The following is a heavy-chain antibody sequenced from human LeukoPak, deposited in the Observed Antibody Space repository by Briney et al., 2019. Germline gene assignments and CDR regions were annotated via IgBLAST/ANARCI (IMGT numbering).Heavy chain of an antibody. D-gene: IGHD3-10*01. V-gene: IGHV4-39*01. CDR3: ASNYYGSGRLNYYDAFDI. CDR1: GGSISSSSYS. CDR2: IYYSGST. Sequence: SETLSLTCTVSGGSISSSSYSWGWIRQPPGKGLEWIGSIYYSGSTYYNPSLKSRVTISVDTSKNQFSLKLSSVTAADTAVYYCASNYYGSGRLNYYDAFDIWGQGTMVTVSS. J-gene: IGHJ3*02.